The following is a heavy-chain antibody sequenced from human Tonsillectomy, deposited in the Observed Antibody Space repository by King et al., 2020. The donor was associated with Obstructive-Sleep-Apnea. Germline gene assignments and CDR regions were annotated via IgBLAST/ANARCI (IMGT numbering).Heavy chain of an antibody. Sequence: VQLVESGGGLVKPGGSLRLSCAASGFTLNNAWMSWVRQAPGKGLEWVGRIKSKSDGETTDYAAPVKGRCTISRDDLKNTLYLQMNSLKTEDTAVYYCTTAPPYCTNGVCVCWGQGALVTVSS. V-gene: IGHV3-15*01. CDR1: GFTLNNAW. CDR2: IKSKSDGETT. J-gene: IGHJ4*02. D-gene: IGHD2-8*01. CDR3: TTAPPYCTNGVCVC.